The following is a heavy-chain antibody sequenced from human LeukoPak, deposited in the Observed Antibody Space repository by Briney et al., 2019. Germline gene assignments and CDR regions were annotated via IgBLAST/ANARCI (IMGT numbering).Heavy chain of an antibody. CDR2: ISAYNGNT. D-gene: IGHD6-19*01. Sequence: GASVKVSCKASGYTFTSYGISWVRQAPGQGLEWMGWISAYNGNTNYAQKLQGRITMTTDTSTSTAYMELRSLRSDDTAVYYCARITLSRGRWLVIDYWGQGTLVTVSS. CDR1: GYTFTSYG. V-gene: IGHV1-18*01. J-gene: IGHJ4*02. CDR3: ARITLSRGRWLVIDY.